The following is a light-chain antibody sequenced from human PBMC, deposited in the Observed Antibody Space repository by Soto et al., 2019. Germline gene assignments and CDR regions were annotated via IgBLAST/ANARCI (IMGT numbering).Light chain of an antibody. CDR1: QSVSSN. Sequence: EIVMTQSPATLSVSPGERATLSCRASQSVSSNLAWYQQKPGQAPRLLIYGASTRATGIPARFXGSGXGTXXXXXXXXXXXEDFXVXYCQQYNNWPPITFGQGTRLEIK. CDR3: QQYNNWPPIT. V-gene: IGKV3-15*01. J-gene: IGKJ5*01. CDR2: GAS.